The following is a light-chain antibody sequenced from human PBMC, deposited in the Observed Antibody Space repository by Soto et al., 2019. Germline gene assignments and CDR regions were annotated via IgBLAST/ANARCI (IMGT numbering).Light chain of an antibody. J-gene: IGKJ4*01. CDR3: QQSYTSPVT. Sequence: DIQMTQSPSSLSASVGDRDTFTCRASQSISTYLNWYEQKPGKAPNLLIYGASNLQSGVPSRFSGGGSGTDFTLTISSLQPEDFGTYYCQQSYTSPVTFGGGTKVDIK. CDR1: QSISTY. CDR2: GAS. V-gene: IGKV1-39*01.